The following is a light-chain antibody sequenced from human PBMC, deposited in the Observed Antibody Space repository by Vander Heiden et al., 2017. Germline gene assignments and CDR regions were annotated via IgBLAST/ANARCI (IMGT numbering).Light chain of an antibody. CDR2: KAS. V-gene: IGKV1-5*03. J-gene: IGKJ4*01. CDR3: QQENSYPLT. CDR1: QSISSW. Sequence: DIQMTQSPSTLSASVGDRVTITCRASQSISSWLAWYQQKPGKAPKLLIYKASSLESGVPSRFSGSGSGTEFTLTISSLQPDDFATYYCQQENSYPLTFGGRTKVDIK.